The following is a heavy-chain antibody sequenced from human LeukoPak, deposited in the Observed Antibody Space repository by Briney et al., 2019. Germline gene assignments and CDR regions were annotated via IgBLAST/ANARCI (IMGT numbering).Heavy chain of an antibody. J-gene: IGHJ6*02. D-gene: IGHD3-3*01. Sequence: SETLSLTCTVSGGSISSGDYYWSWIRQPPGKGLEWIGYIYYSGSTYYNPSLKSRVTISVDTSKNQFSLKLSSVTAADTAVYYCARESAYDFWSGYYKVYYYYYGMDVRGQGTTVTVSS. CDR2: IYYSGST. V-gene: IGHV4-30-4*01. CDR1: GGSISSGDYY. CDR3: ARESAYDFWSGYYKVYYYYYGMDV.